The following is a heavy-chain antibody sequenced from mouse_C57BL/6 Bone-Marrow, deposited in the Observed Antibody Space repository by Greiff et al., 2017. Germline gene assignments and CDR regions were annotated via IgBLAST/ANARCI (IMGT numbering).Heavy chain of an antibody. Sequence: EVKLMESGGGLVQPGGSLKLSCATSGFTFSDYYMYWVRQTPEKRLEWVAYISNGGGSTYYPDTVKGRFTISRDNAKNTLYLQMSRLKSEDTAMYYCARGKGLAYWGQGTLVTVSA. CDR3: ARGKGLAY. CDR2: ISNGGGST. J-gene: IGHJ3*01. CDR1: GFTFSDYY. V-gene: IGHV5-12*02.